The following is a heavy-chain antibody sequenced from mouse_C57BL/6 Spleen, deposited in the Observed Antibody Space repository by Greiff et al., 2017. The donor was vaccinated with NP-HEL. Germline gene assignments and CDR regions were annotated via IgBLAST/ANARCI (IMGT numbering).Heavy chain of an antibody. D-gene: IGHD1-1*01. CDR3: ARKNYYGSSPGY. J-gene: IGHJ2*01. CDR1: GYSITSGYY. Sequence: EVKLMESGPGLVKPSQSLSLTCSVTGYSITSGYYWNWIRQFPGNKLEWMGYISYDGSNNYNPSLKNRISITRDTSKNQFFLKLNSVTTEDTATYYCARKNYYGSSPGYWGQGTTLTVSS. V-gene: IGHV3-6*01. CDR2: ISYDGSN.